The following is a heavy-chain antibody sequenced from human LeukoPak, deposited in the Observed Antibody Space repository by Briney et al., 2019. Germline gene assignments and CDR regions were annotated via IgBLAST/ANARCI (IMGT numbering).Heavy chain of an antibody. J-gene: IGHJ4*02. D-gene: IGHD1-26*01. CDR1: GFSVGNRY. Sequence: GGSLRLSCAASGFSVGNRYVSWVRQAPGTGLEWVSVIDSGGSTYYADSVRGRFTISRDISKNTVYLGMNSLRGEDTAVYYCARGQYNGRYPAHFWGLGTLVTVSS. V-gene: IGHV3-53*01. CDR3: ARGQYNGRYPAHF. CDR2: IDSGGST.